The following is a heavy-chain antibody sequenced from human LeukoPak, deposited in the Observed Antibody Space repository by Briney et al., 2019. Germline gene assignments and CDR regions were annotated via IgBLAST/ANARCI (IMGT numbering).Heavy chain of an antibody. J-gene: IGHJ4*02. V-gene: IGHV3-7*01. Sequence: GGSLRLSCAASGFTFSSYWMNWVRQAPGKGLEWVALINPDGSQTNYVDSVKGRLTISRDNAKNTVYLQMNSLRGEDTAVYYCTRDLGYDSSGYYEAFDYWGRGTLVTVSS. CDR1: GFTFSSYW. CDR2: INPDGSQT. CDR3: TRDLGYDSSGYYEAFDY. D-gene: IGHD3-22*01.